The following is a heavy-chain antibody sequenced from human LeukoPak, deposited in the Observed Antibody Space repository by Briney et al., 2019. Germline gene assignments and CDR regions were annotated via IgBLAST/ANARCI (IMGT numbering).Heavy chain of an antibody. D-gene: IGHD2-2*01. V-gene: IGHV4-4*09. J-gene: IGHJ3*02. CDR1: GGSITSYY. CDR3: ASSPYCSSNTCYRFYNGNDDFDI. Sequence: SETLSLTCTVSGGSITSYYWTWIRQPPGKGLEWIGYIYTSGSTSYNPSLKSRVTISIDTSNNQFSLKLSSVTAADTAVYYCASSPYCSSNTCYRFYNGNDDFDIWGQGTMVTVSS. CDR2: IYTSGST.